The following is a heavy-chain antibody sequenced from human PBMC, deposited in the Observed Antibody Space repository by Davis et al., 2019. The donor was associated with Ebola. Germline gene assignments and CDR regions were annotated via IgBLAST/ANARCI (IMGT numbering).Heavy chain of an antibody. V-gene: IGHV1-18*04. CDR1: GYTFTSYG. CDR2: ISAYNGNT. D-gene: IGHD5-12*01. Sequence: ASVQVSCKASGYTFTSYGITWVRQPPGQGLEWMGWISAYNGNTNYAQKLQGRVTMTTDTTTSTAYMELRSLRSDDTAVYYCARAIVAGNWVDPWSQGTLVTVSS. CDR3: ARAIVAGNWVDP. J-gene: IGHJ5*02.